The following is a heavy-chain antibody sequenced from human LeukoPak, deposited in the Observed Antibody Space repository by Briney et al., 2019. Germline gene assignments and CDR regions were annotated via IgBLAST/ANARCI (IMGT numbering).Heavy chain of an antibody. CDR2: INHSGST. J-gene: IGHJ6*02. D-gene: IGHD2-15*01. Sequence: SETLSLTCAVYGGSFSGYYWSWIRQPPGKGLEWMGEINHSGSTNYNPSLKSRVTISVDTSKNQFSLKLSSVTAADTAVYYCARVNVVVAPTANDTYYYYYYGMDVWGQGTTVTVSS. V-gene: IGHV4-34*01. CDR3: ARVNVVVAPTANDTYYYYYYGMDV. CDR1: GGSFSGYY.